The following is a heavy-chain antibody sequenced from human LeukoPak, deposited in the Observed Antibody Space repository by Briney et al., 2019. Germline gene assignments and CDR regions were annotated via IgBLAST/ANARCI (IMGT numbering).Heavy chain of an antibody. V-gene: IGHV3-21*01. D-gene: IGHD1-26*01. CDR3: ARVGVGAKGDAFDI. Sequence: PGGSLRLSCAASGFTFSSYSMNWVRQAPGKGLEWVSSISSSSSYIYYADSVKGRFTISRDNAKNSLYLQMNSLRAEDTAVYYCARVGVGAKGDAFDIWGQGTMVTVSS. CDR1: GFTFSSYS. J-gene: IGHJ3*02. CDR2: ISSSSSYI.